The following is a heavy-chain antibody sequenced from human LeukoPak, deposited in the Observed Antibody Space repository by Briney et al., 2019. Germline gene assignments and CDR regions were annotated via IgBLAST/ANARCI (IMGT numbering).Heavy chain of an antibody. D-gene: IGHD3-22*01. CDR1: GFTFSSYS. CDR2: ISSSSTTI. J-gene: IGHJ3*02. Sequence: PGGSLRLSCAASGFTFSSYSMMWVRQAPGKGLEWVSYISSSSTTIHYADSVKGRFTISRDNAKNSVYLQMNSLRAEDTAVYYCARDRDSSGYSSDAFDIWGQGTMVTVSS. V-gene: IGHV3-48*01. CDR3: ARDRDSSGYSSDAFDI.